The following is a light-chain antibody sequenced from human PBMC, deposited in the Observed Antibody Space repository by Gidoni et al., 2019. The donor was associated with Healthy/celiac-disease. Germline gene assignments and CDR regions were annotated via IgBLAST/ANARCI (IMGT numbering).Light chain of an antibody. CDR1: PSVSSSY. CDR3: QQYGSSPFT. Sequence: EIVLTQSPGTLSLSPGERATLSCRASPSVSSSYLAWYQQKPGQAPRLLIYGASSRATGIPARFSGSGSGTDFTLTISRLEPEDFAVYYCQQYGSSPFTFXPXTKVDIK. CDR2: GAS. J-gene: IGKJ3*01. V-gene: IGKV3-20*01.